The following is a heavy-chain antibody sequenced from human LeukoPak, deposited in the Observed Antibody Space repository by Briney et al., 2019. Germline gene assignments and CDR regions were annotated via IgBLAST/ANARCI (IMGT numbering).Heavy chain of an antibody. J-gene: IGHJ5*02. CDR3: ARQDITIFGVVQVDWFDP. V-gene: IGHV1-2*02. Sequence: ASVKVSCKASGDTFTGYYMHWVRQAPGQGLEWMGWINPNSGGTNYAQKFQGRVTMTRDTSISTAYMELSRLRSDDTAVYYCARQDITIFGVVQVDWFDPWGQGTLVTVSS. CDR1: GDTFTGYY. CDR2: INPNSGGT. D-gene: IGHD3-3*01.